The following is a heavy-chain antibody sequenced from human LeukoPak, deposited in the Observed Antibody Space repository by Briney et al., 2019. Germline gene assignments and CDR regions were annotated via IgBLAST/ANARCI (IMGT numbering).Heavy chain of an antibody. CDR3: ARDLYSSSSPYYYGMDV. Sequence: GGYLRLSCAASGFTFSSYSMNWVHQAPGKGLEWVSSISSSSSYIYYADSVKGRFTISRDNAKNSLYLQMNSLRAEDTAVYYCARDLYSSSSPYYYGMDVWGQGTTVTVSS. V-gene: IGHV3-21*01. J-gene: IGHJ6*02. CDR2: ISSSSSYI. D-gene: IGHD6-13*01. CDR1: GFTFSSYS.